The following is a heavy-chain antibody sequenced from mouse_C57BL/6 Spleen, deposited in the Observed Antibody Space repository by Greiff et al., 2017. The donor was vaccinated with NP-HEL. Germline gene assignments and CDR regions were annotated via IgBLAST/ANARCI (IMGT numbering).Heavy chain of an antibody. CDR2: LRSKSSNYAT. Sequence: EVQRVESGGGLVQPKGSLKLSCAASGFTFNTYAMHWVRQAPGKGLEWVARLRSKSSNYATYYAYSVKDRFTISRDDSQSMLYLQMNNLKTEDTAMYYFVREGGHLDYWGQGTTLTVSS. CDR1: GFTFNTYA. D-gene: IGHD1-1*02. CDR3: VREGGHLDY. J-gene: IGHJ2*01. V-gene: IGHV10-3*01.